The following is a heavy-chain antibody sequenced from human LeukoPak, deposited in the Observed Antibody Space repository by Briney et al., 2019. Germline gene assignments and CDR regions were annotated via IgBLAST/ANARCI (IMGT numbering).Heavy chain of an antibody. CDR3: GRAYGAGSCDY. J-gene: IGHJ4*02. CDR2: INQDGSEK. CDR1: GFTSGNHW. D-gene: IGHD3-10*01. V-gene: IGHV3-7*01. Sequence: WGSLRLSCAASGFTSGNHWMSWVRQAPGKGLGWVANINQDGSEKYYVDSVKGRFTISRDNAKNSLYLQMNSLRAEDTAVYYCGRAYGAGSCDYWGQGTLVTVSS.